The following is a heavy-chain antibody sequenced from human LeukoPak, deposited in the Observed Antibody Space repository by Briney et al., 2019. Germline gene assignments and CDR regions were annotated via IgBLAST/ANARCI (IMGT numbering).Heavy chain of an antibody. Sequence: ASVKVSCKASGYTFTSYDINWVRPATGQGLEWMGWMNPNSGNTGYAQKFQGRVTMTRNTSISTGYMELSSLKSDDTALYYCARQNYDYVWGSYRYDYWGQGTLVTVSS. V-gene: IGHV1-8*01. CDR3: ARQNYDYVWGSYRYDY. CDR2: MNPNSGNT. CDR1: GYTFTSYD. J-gene: IGHJ4*02. D-gene: IGHD3-16*02.